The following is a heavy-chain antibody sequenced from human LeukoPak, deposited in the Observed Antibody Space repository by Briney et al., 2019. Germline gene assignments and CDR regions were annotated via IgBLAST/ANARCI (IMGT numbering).Heavy chain of an antibody. CDR3: AKDRKLGYCSGGSCPHYYYYYGMDV. V-gene: IGHV3-43D*03. CDR2: ISWDGGST. J-gene: IGHJ6*02. Sequence: PGGSLRLSCAASGFTFDDYAMHWVRQAPGKGLEWVSLISWDGGSTYYADSVKGRFTISRDNSKNSLYLQMNSLRAEDTALYYCAKDRKLGYCSGGSCPHYYYYYGMDVWGQGTTVTVSS. CDR1: GFTFDDYA. D-gene: IGHD2-15*01.